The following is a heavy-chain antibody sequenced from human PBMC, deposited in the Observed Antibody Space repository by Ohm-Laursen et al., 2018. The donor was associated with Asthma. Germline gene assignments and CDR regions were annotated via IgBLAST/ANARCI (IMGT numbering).Heavy chain of an antibody. Sequence: GTLSLTCTVSGGSISSYYWSWIRQPPGKGLEWIGYIYYSGSTNYNPSLKSRVTISVDTSKNQFSLKLGSVTAADTAVYYCARVEAYCGGDCKYYFDYWGQGTLVTVSS. CDR2: IYYSGST. D-gene: IGHD2-21*02. J-gene: IGHJ4*02. V-gene: IGHV4-59*01. CDR3: ARVEAYCGGDCKYYFDY. CDR1: GGSISSYY.